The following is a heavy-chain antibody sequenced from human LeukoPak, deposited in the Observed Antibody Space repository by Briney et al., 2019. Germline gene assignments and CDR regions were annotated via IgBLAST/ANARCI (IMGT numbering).Heavy chain of an antibody. CDR2: ISGSGGST. Sequence: GGSLRLSCAASGFTFSSYAMSWVRQAPGKGLEWVSSISGSGGSTYYADSVKGRFTISRDNSKNTLYLQMNSLRAEDTAVYYCARDGIVGSPLFKFDYWGQGTLVTVSS. CDR1: GFTFSSYA. CDR3: ARDGIVGSPLFKFDY. D-gene: IGHD1-26*01. V-gene: IGHV3-23*01. J-gene: IGHJ4*02.